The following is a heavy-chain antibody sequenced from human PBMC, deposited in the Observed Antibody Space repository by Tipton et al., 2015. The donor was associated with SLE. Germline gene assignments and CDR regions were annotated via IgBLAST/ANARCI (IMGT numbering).Heavy chain of an antibody. CDR2: ISCYNDHT. Sequence: QLVQSGAEVKKPGASLKVSCKASDYPFPNYGITWARQAPGKGLEWMGWISCYNDHTNYAQKFQGRLSMTTDTSTSTAYMELRSLTSDGTALYYCARDNCGLGCKNGIPWVDPWGQGTLVTVSS. J-gene: IGHJ5*02. V-gene: IGHV1-18*01. CDR3: ARDNCGLGCKNGIPWVDP. D-gene: IGHD5-24*01. CDR1: DYPFPNYG.